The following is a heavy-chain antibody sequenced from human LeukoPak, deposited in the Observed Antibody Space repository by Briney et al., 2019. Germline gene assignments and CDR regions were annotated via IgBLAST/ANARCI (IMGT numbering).Heavy chain of an antibody. V-gene: IGHV3-30*18. Sequence: PGRSLRLSCATSGFTFSSYGMHWVRQAPGKGLEWVAVISYDDGSNKYYADSEKGRFTISRDNSKNTLYLQMNSLRPEDTAVYYCAKGSTFFDSWGQGTLVTVSS. CDR2: ISYDDGSNK. D-gene: IGHD2/OR15-2a*01. CDR1: GFTFSSYG. J-gene: IGHJ4*02. CDR3: AKGSTFFDS.